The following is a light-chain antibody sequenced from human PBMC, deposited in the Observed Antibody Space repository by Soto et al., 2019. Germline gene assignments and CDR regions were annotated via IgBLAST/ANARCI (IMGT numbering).Light chain of an antibody. CDR1: QSVYNN. CDR3: EQYDNSQWT. J-gene: IGKJ1*01. CDR2: FAS. V-gene: IGKV3-15*01. Sequence: EIVMTQSPATLSVSPGEKATLSCRASQSVYNNLAWYQQKPGQAPRLLIFFASTRATGIPARFSGSGSGTEFTLTISRLEPEDFAVYYCEQYDNSQWTFGQGTKVEIK.